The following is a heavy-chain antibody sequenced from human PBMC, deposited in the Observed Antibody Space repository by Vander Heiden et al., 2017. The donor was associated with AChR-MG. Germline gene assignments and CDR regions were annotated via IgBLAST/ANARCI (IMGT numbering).Heavy chain of an antibody. D-gene: IGHD2-2*01. CDR2: FDPSTSYS. CDR3: AKHPTYCTSSSCFYLDY. CDR1: GYSVTTYW. Sequence: EVQMVQSGAEVKKPGESLRISCRGSGYSVTTYWISWVRQLPGRGLEWMGRFDPSTSYSDYSPSFQGHVTFSADNSINTAYLQWSSLKASDTAIYYCAKHPTYCTSSSCFYLDYWGQGTLVTVSS. J-gene: IGHJ4*02. V-gene: IGHV5-10-1*03.